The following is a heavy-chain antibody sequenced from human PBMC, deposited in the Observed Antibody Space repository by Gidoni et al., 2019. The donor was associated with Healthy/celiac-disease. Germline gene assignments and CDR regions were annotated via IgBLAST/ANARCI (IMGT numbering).Heavy chain of an antibody. D-gene: IGHD2-2*01. CDR2: ISYDGSNK. V-gene: IGHV3-30*04. CDR1: AFTFSSYP. CDR3: ARDHIVVVPAAPGGWFDP. Sequence: QVQLVESGGGVVQPGRSLRLSCAASAFTFSSYPMHWVRQAPGKGLEWVAVISYDGSNKYYADSVKGRFTISRDNSKNTLYLQMNSLRAEDTAVYYCARDHIVVVPAAPGGWFDPWGQGTLVTVSS. J-gene: IGHJ5*02.